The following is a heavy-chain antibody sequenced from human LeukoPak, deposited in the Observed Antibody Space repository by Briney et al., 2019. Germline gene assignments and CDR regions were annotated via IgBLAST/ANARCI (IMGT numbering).Heavy chain of an antibody. CDR1: GGPLSGYY. D-gene: IGHD5-24*01. CDR2: INHSGST. J-gene: IGHJ4*02. V-gene: IGHV4-34*01. CDR3: ARDSEMATIN. Sequence: SETLSLTCAVYGGPLSGYYWSWIRQSPGKGLEWIGEINHSGSTNYNPSLKSRVTISVDTSKNQVSLRLDSVTAADTAVYYCARDSEMATINWGQGTLVTVSS.